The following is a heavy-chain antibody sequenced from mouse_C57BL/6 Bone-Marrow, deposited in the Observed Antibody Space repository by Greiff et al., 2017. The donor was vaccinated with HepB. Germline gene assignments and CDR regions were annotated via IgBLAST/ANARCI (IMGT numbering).Heavy chain of an antibody. Sequence: VQLMESGGGLVKPGGSLKLSCAASGFTFSDYGMHWVRQAPEKGLEWVAYISSGSSTIYYADTVKGRFTISRDNAKNTLFLQMTSLRSEDTAMYYCARRSKSYFDYWGQGTTLTVSS. CDR2: ISSGSSTI. CDR1: GFTFSDYG. J-gene: IGHJ2*01. D-gene: IGHD2-5*01. CDR3: ARRSKSYFDY. V-gene: IGHV5-17*01.